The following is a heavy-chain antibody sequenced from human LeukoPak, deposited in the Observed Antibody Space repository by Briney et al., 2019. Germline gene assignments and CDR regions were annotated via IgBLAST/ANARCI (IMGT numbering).Heavy chain of an antibody. CDR3: ARDMGLRQLGNDAFDI. Sequence: GASVKVSCKASGFTFTSYGISWVRQAPGHGLEWMGWISAYNGNTNYEQNLQGRVTMTTDTSTTTAYMELRSLRSDDTAVYYCARDMGLRQLGNDAFDIWGQGTMVTVSS. V-gene: IGHV1-18*01. CDR2: ISAYNGNT. D-gene: IGHD6-6*01. CDR1: GFTFTSYG. J-gene: IGHJ3*02.